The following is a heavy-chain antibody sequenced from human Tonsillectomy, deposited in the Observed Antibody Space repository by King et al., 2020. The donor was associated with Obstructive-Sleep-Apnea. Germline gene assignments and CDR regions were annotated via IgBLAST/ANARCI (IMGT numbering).Heavy chain of an antibody. V-gene: IGHV4-4*02. CDR2: IYHSGIT. J-gene: IGHJ4*02. CDR3: ATRGSGTYYFAD. CDR1: GVSITTTNL. Sequence: QLQESGPGLVKPSGTLSLTCAVSGVSITTTNLWTWVRLPPGKGLEWIGEIYHSGITIYNPSHKSRVTISIDMSKNQFSLKMNSWTAADTALYYCATRGSGTYYFADWGQGTLVSVSS.